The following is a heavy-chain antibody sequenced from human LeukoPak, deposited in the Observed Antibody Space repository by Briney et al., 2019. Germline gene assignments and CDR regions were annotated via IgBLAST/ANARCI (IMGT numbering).Heavy chain of an antibody. Sequence: PGGSLRLSCAASGFTLSSYAMSWVRQAPGKGLEWDSAISGSGGSTYYADSVKGRFTISRDNSKNTLYLQLNSLRAEDTAVYYCSKAGPPVTPYSYYYYGMDVWGQGTTVTVSS. CDR1: GFTLSSYA. CDR2: ISGSGGST. J-gene: IGHJ6*02. V-gene: IGHV3-23*01. D-gene: IGHD2-15*01. CDR3: SKAGPPVTPYSYYYYGMDV.